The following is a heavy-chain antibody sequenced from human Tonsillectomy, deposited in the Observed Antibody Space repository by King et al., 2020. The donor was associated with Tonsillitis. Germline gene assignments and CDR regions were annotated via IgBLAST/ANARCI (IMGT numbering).Heavy chain of an antibody. V-gene: IGHV3-7*03. D-gene: IGHD6-19*01. CDR2: IKLDGSEK. CDR3: AREISGWVHGRVGVYFDY. Sequence: EVQLVESGGGLVQPGGSLRLSCAASGFTFSSYWMSWVRQAPGKGLEWVANIKLDGSEKYYVDSVKGRFTISRDNAKNSLYLQMNSLRAEDTAVYYCAREISGWVHGRVGVYFDYWGKGILVTVSS. CDR1: GFTFSSYW. J-gene: IGHJ4*02.